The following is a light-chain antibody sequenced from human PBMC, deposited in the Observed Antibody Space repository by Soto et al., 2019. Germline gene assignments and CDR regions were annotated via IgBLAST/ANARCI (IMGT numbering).Light chain of an antibody. Sequence: IVLTQSPGTLSVSPGERATLSCRASQSVDGNLAWYQQKPGQAPRLLIYGASTRATGISARFSGSGSGTEFTLTISSLQSEDFGVYYCQQYNNWWTFGQGTKVDIK. CDR1: QSVDGN. V-gene: IGKV3-15*01. CDR3: QQYNNWWT. J-gene: IGKJ1*01. CDR2: GAS.